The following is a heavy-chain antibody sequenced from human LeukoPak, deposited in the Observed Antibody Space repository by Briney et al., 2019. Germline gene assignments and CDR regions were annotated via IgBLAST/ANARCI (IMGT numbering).Heavy chain of an antibody. Sequence: SETLSLTCTVSGGSISRHYWSWIRQPPGKGLEWIGYVYYTGSTNYNPSLESRVTISVDTSKNQFSLKLSSVTAADTAVYYCARCGTMVRGVIGWFDHWGQGTLVTVSS. CDR1: GGSISRHY. J-gene: IGHJ5*02. CDR2: VYYTGST. CDR3: ARCGTMVRGVIGWFDH. V-gene: IGHV4-59*11. D-gene: IGHD3-10*01.